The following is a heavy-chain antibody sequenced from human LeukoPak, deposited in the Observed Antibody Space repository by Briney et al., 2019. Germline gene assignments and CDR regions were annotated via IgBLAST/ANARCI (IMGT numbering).Heavy chain of an antibody. J-gene: IGHJ5*02. CDR1: GYTFTGYY. Sequence: ASVKVSCKASGYTFTGYYMHWVRQAPGQGLEWMGWINPNSGGTNYAQKFQGRVTITTDESTSTAYMELSSLRSEDTAVYYCARSHHWFDPWGQGTLVTVSS. V-gene: IGHV1-2*02. CDR2: INPNSGGT. CDR3: ARSHHWFDP.